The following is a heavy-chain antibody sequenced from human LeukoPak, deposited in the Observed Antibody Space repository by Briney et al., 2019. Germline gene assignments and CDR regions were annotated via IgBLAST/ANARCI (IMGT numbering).Heavy chain of an antibody. CDR3: ARAPLYYGDYYYYYMDV. V-gene: IGHV4-59*01. D-gene: IGHD4-17*01. J-gene: IGHJ6*03. CDR1: GGSISSYY. Sequence: PSETLSLTCTVSGGSISSYYWSWIRQPPGKGLEWIGYIYYSGSTNYNPSLKSRVTISVDTSKNQFSLKLSSVTAADTAVYYCARAPLYYGDYYYYYMDVWGKGTTVTISS. CDR2: IYYSGST.